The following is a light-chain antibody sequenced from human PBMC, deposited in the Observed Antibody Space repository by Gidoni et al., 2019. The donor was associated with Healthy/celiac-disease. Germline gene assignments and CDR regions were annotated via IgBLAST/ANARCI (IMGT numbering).Light chain of an antibody. Sequence: EIVLTQSPATLSLSPGERATLSCRASQSVSSYLAWYQQKPGQAPRLLIYDASNRATGIPDRFSGSGSGKDFTLTISSLEPEDFAVYYCQQRRNWPPQLTLGGGTKVEIK. CDR1: QSVSSY. CDR3: QQRRNWPPQLT. V-gene: IGKV3-11*01. J-gene: IGKJ4*01. CDR2: DAS.